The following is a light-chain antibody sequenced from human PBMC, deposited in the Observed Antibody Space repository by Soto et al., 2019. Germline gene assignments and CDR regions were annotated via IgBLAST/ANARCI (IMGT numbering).Light chain of an antibody. CDR3: QQYINWPRT. V-gene: IGKV3-15*01. J-gene: IGKJ1*01. CDR1: QRLSSN. CDR2: GAS. Sequence: EIVLTQSPVTLSVSPGERVTLSCRASQRLSSNLAWYQQRPGQAPRLLIYGASIRATDIPARFIGSGSGTDFTLTISSMQSEDFALYYCQQYINWPRTFGQGTKVGIK.